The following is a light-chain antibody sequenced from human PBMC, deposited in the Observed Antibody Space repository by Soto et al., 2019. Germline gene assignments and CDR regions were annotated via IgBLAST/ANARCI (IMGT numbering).Light chain of an antibody. Sequence: QSVLTQPPSSSVTPGQRVTISFSGSSSNIGSNYVYWYQQLPGTAPKLLIYSNNQRPSGVPDRFSGSKSGTSASLAISGLQSGDEGDYYCAAWDDSLNGFYVFGTGTKVTVL. V-gene: IGLV1-44*01. CDR1: SSNIGSNY. CDR2: SNN. CDR3: AAWDDSLNGFYV. J-gene: IGLJ1*01.